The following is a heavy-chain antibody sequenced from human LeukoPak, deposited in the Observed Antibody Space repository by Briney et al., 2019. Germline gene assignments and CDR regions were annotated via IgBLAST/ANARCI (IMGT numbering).Heavy chain of an antibody. J-gene: IGHJ4*02. V-gene: IGHV4-59*01. D-gene: IGHD6-19*01. Sequence: PSETLSHTCTVSGGSISSYYWSWIRQPPGKGLEWIGYIYYSGSTNYNPSLKSRVTISVDTSKNQFSLRLNSVTAADTAVYYCAREAVAGAFDYWGQGTLVTVSS. CDR3: AREAVAGAFDY. CDR1: GGSISSYY. CDR2: IYYSGST.